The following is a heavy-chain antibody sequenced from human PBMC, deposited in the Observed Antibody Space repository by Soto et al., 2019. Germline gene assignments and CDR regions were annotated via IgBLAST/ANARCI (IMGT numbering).Heavy chain of an antibody. CDR3: ARAPSGDKVDS. V-gene: IGHV4-30-4*01. D-gene: IGHD7-27*01. J-gene: IGHJ4*02. CDR1: GGSISTVNYW. Sequence: QVQLQESGPGLVKPSQTLSLTCTVSGGSISTVNYWWSWIRQSPDMGLEWIGQIYNGGSTYNNPSLESRVTMSVDTSKNQLSLTLSSVSAADTAVYYCARAPSGDKVDSWGQGTLVTVSS. CDR2: IYNGGST.